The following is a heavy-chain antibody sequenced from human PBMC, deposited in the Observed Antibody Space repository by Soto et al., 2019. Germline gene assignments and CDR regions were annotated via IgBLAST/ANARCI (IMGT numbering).Heavy chain of an antibody. CDR1: AGLMNSGGYC. Sequence: QVQLQESGPGLVKPSQTMSLTCTVSAGLMNSGGYCWNWIRQHPGEGLEWIGCISYGGTTSYTPSLKSGVTISVDTSKNQFSLKLSSVNAADTAAYYCSRGILVWGQGTLITVSS. J-gene: IGHJ4*02. CDR3: SRGILV. D-gene: IGHD2-15*01. V-gene: IGHV4-31*03. CDR2: ISYGGTT.